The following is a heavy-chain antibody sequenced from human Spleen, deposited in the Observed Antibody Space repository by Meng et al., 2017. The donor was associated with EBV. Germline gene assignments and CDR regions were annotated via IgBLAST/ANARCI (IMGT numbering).Heavy chain of an antibody. J-gene: IGHJ4*02. CDR1: GFPLTTSGVA. V-gene: IGHV2-5*02. Sequence: QITFEESCPTLVKPTQTLPLNCTFAGFPLTTSGVAVSWIRQHPGKALEWLALMYWDDDERYSPSLKSRLTITKDTSKNQVVLTMTNMDPVDTATYYCAHSPYYHYTSGYYYGAFDYWGQGTLVTVSS. CDR2: MYWDDDE. CDR3: AHSPYYHYTSGYYYGAFDY. D-gene: IGHD3-22*01.